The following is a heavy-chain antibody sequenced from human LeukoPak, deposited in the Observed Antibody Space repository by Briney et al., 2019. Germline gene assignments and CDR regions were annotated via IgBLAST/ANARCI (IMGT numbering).Heavy chain of an antibody. CDR3: ATYSGSYSYFDY. V-gene: IGHV4-39*01. CDR1: GGSISSSSYY. CDR2: IYYSGGT. J-gene: IGHJ4*02. Sequence: SETLSLTCTVSGGSISSSSYYWGWIRQPPGKGLEWIGSIYYSGGTYYNPSLKSRVTISVDTSKNQFSLKLSSVTAADTAVYYCATYSGSYSYFDYWGQGTLVTVSS. D-gene: IGHD1-26*01.